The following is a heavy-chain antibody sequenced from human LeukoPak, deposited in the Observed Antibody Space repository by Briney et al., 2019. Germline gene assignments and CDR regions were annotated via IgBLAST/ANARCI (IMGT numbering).Heavy chain of an antibody. J-gene: IGHJ6*03. CDR1: GGSISSYY. V-gene: IGHV4-59*01. CDR2: IYYSGST. CDR3: ARVNSRYYYYMGV. Sequence: PSETLSLTCTVSGGSISSYYWSWIRQPPGKGLEWIGYIYYSGSTNYNPSLKSRVTISVDTSKNQFSLKLSSVTAADTAVYYCARVNSRYYYYMGVWGKGTTVTVSS.